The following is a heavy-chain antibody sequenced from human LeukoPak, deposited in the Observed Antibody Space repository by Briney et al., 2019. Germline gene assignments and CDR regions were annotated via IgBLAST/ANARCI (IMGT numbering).Heavy chain of an antibody. J-gene: IGHJ4*02. D-gene: IGHD3-22*01. CDR3: ARGTRDSSGYYAH. V-gene: IGHV4-59*08. CDR1: GGSISSYY. CDR2: IYYSGNT. Sequence: SETLSLTCTVSGGSISSYYWSWIRQPPGKGLEWIGYIYYSGNTNYNPSLKSRVTIPVDTSKNQFSLKLSSVTAADTAVYYCARGTRDSSGYYAHWGQGTLVTVSS.